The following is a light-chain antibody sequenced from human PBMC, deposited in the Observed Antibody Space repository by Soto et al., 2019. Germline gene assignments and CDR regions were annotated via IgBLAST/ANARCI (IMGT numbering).Light chain of an antibody. V-gene: IGKV3D-7*01. CDR2: GAS. CDR3: QQDCNLPPT. J-gene: IGKJ1*01. Sequence: PGERVTLSCRASQSVSSSYLTWYQQKPGQAPGLLIYGASTRATSIPARFSGSGSGTDFTLTISSLLPEDFAVYYCQQDCNLPPTFGQGSKVEVK. CDR1: QSVSSSY.